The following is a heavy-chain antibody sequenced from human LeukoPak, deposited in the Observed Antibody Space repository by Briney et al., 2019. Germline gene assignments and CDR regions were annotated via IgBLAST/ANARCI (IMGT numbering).Heavy chain of an antibody. CDR1: GYTFIGYY. D-gene: IGHD6-19*01. V-gene: IGHV1-2*02. J-gene: IGHJ6*02. CDR2: INPNSGGT. Sequence: VASVKVSCKASGYTFIGYYMHWVRQAPGQGLEWMGWINPNSGGTNYAQKFQGRVTMTRDTTISTAYMELSRLRSDDTAVYYCARDQGAVAGTIAYYGMDVWGQGTTVTVSS. CDR3: ARDQGAVAGTIAYYGMDV.